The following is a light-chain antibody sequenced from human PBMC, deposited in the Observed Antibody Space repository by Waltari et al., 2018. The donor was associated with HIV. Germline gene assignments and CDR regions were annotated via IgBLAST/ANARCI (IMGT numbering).Light chain of an antibody. CDR3: CSYTSPTTLDVI. J-gene: IGLJ2*01. V-gene: IGLV2-14*03. CDR1: SPGSSAYNH. CDR2: DVT. Sequence: QSTLTQPASVSGSPGQSMTLSCFGYSPGSSAYNHLSWFQHRPGAAPKLLLYDVTTRPSGISSRFSGSKSGSTVSLTISGLQAEDEADYYCCSYTSPTTLDVIFGGGTKLTVL.